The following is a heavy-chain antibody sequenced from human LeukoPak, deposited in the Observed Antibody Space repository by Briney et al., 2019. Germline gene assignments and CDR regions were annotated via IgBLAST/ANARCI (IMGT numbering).Heavy chain of an antibody. CDR2: IWYDGSNK. D-gene: IGHD1-14*01. CDR1: GFTFSGYG. Sequence: GGSLILSCAASGFTFSGYGMHWVRQAPGKGLEWGAVIWYDGSNKYYADSVKGRFTISRDNSKNTLYLQMNSLRAEDTAVYYCAKTTSNYYYFYMDVWGKGTTLTVSS. CDR3: AKTTSNYYYFYMDV. V-gene: IGHV3-33*06. J-gene: IGHJ6*03.